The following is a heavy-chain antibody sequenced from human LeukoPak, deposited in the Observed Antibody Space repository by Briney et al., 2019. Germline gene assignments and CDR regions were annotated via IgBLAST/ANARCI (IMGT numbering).Heavy chain of an antibody. CDR2: INPNSGGT. Sequence: GASVKVSCTASGYMFTGYYMHWVRQAPGQGLEWMGWINPNSGGTNYAQKFQGRVTMTRDTSITTAYMELSRLRSGDTAVYYCARGYMANWNDVALDYWGQGTLVTVSS. V-gene: IGHV1-2*02. D-gene: IGHD1-1*01. CDR1: GYMFTGYY. J-gene: IGHJ4*02. CDR3: ARGYMANWNDVALDY.